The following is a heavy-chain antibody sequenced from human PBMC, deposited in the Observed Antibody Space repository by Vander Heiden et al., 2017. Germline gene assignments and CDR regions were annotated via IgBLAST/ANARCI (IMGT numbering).Heavy chain of an antibody. CDR1: AFTFSSYS. Sequence: EVQLVESGGGLVQPGGSLRLYCEASAFTFSSYSMNWVRQAPGKGLEWVSYISSRTNTRYYADSVKGRFTISRDNAKNSLSLQMNSLRDEDTAVYYCARDGDYGDYYGLDVWGQGTTVTVSS. CDR2: ISSRTNTR. J-gene: IGHJ6*02. D-gene: IGHD4-17*01. CDR3: ARDGDYGDYYGLDV. V-gene: IGHV3-48*02.